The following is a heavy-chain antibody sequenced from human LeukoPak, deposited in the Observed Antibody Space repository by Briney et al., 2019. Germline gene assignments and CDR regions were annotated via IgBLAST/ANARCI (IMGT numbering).Heavy chain of an antibody. CDR1: GVSISTTSYY. CDR3: ARQSGVGGALSFFDS. Sequence: PSETLSLTCTVSGVSISTTSYYWGWIRQTPGKGLEWIGSMLYRGSTYYSPSLRSRVIISVDASKNQFFLTLSAVTAADTAVYYWARQSGVGGALSFFDSWGQGTLVTVSS. D-gene: IGHD3-16*01. CDR2: MLYRGST. V-gene: IGHV4-39*01. J-gene: IGHJ4*02.